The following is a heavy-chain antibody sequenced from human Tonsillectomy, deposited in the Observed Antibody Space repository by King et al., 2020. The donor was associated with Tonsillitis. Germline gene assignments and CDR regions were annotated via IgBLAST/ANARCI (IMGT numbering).Heavy chain of an antibody. V-gene: IGHV3-30*18. J-gene: IGHJ6*02. CDR1: GFTFSSYG. CDR3: AKDLRSYGSGSCMDV. CDR2: ISYDGSNK. Sequence: VQLVESGGGVVQPGRSLRLSCAASGFTFSSYGMHWVRQAPGKGLEWVAVISYDGSNKYYADSVKGRFTISRDNSKNTLYLQMNSLRAEDTAVYYCAKDLRSYGSGSCMDVWGQGTTVTVSS. D-gene: IGHD3-10*01.